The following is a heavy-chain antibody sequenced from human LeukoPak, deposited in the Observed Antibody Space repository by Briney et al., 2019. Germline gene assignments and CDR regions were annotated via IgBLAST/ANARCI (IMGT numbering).Heavy chain of an antibody. J-gene: IGHJ5*02. CDR3: AELNDRINWFDP. CDR1: GFTSSTYD. Sequence: GSLRLSCAASGFTSSTYDMSWVRQAPGKGLEWVATIASAGRGATYYADSVKGRFTVSTDKSKKTLYLQMNRLRVQDTAIYYCAELNDRINWFDPWGQGALVIVSS. V-gene: IGHV3-23*01. CDR2: IASAGRGAT. D-gene: IGHD1-1*01.